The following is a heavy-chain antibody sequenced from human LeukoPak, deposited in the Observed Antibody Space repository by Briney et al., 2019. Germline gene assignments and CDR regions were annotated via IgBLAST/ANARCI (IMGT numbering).Heavy chain of an antibody. V-gene: IGHV1-46*01. D-gene: IGHD5-24*01. CDR3: AREEARDGSTGYYFDY. Sequence: GASVKVSFTASGYTFSNHHIHWVRQAPGQGIEWMGIINPRYGSTTYAQNFQGRVTMTREMSTSTVYMELSSLRSEDTAVYYCAREEARDGSTGYYFDYWGQGTLLTVSS. CDR1: GYTFSNHH. J-gene: IGHJ4*02. CDR2: INPRYGST.